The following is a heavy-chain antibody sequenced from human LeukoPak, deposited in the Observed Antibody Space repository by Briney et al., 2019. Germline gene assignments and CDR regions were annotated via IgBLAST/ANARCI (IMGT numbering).Heavy chain of an antibody. CDR2: IYYSGST. J-gene: IGHJ4*02. CDR1: GGSISSYY. D-gene: IGHD6-19*01. V-gene: IGHV4-59*01. CDR3: ARDGAGSGY. Sequence: PSETLSPTCTVSGGSISSYYWSWIRQPPGKGLEWIGYIYYSGSTNYNPSLKSRVTISVDTSKNQFSLKLSSVTAADTAVYYCARDGAGSGYWGQGTLVTVSS.